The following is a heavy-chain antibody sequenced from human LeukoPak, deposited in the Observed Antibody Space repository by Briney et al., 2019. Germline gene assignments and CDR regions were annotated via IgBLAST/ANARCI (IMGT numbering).Heavy chain of an antibody. J-gene: IGHJ4*02. Sequence: PGGSLRLSCAASGFTFISFEMNWVRQAPGKGLEWVSAISGSGGSKYYADSVRGRFTISRDNSKNTLYLQLNSLRAEDTAVYYCAKHGHSEYYDILTGHYLDYWGQGTLVTVSS. D-gene: IGHD3-9*01. CDR2: ISGSGGSK. CDR1: GFTFISFE. CDR3: AKHGHSEYYDILTGHYLDY. V-gene: IGHV3-23*01.